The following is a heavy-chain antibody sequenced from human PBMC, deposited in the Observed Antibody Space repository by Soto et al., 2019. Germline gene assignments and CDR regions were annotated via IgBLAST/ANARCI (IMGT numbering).Heavy chain of an antibody. Sequence: GGSLRLSCAASGFTFSDYCMSWIRQAPGKGLEWVSYISGSSSYTNYADSVKGRFTISRDNAKNSLYLQMNSLRAEDTAVYYCARNDFPQLRYFDWLLFGGAFDIWGQGTMVTVSS. CDR1: GFTFSDYC. D-gene: IGHD3-9*01. CDR3: ARNDFPQLRYFDWLLFGGAFDI. V-gene: IGHV3-11*03. CDR2: ISGSSSYT. J-gene: IGHJ3*02.